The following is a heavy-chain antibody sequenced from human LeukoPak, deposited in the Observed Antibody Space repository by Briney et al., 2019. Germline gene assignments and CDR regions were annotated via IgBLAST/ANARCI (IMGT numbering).Heavy chain of an antibody. CDR3: ASQSDSMVRGVHPYYYYGMDV. J-gene: IGHJ6*02. Sequence: GASVKVSCKASGYTFTGYYMHWVRQAPGQGLEWMGWINPNSGGTNYAQKFQGRVTMTRDTSISTAYMELSRLRSDDTAVYYCASQSDSMVRGVHPYYYYGMDVWGQGTSVTVPS. V-gene: IGHV1-2*02. D-gene: IGHD3-10*01. CDR2: INPNSGGT. CDR1: GYTFTGYY.